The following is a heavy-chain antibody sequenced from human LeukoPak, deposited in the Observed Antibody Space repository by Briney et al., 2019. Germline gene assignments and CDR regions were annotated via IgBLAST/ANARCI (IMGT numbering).Heavy chain of an antibody. CDR3: AKDRYDFWSEF. CDR1: GFTFSDCA. V-gene: IGHV3-23*01. Sequence: GGSLRLSCVASGFTFSDCAMSWVRQAPGKGLEWVSAISGSGGSTFYAHSVKGRLTISRDNSNNTLYLQMNSLRAEDTALYYCAKDRYDFWSEFWGQGTLVTVSS. D-gene: IGHD3-3*01. J-gene: IGHJ4*02. CDR2: ISGSGGST.